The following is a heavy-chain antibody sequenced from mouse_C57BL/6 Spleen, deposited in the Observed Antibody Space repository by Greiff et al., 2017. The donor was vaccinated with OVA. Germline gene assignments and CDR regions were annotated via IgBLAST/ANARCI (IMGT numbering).Heavy chain of an antibody. CDR2: IDPETGGT. V-gene: IGHV1-15*01. J-gene: IGHJ1*03. Sequence: VQLQQSGAELVRPGASVTLSCKASGYTFTDYEMHWVQQTPVHGLEWIGAIDPETGGTAYNQKFKGKAILTADKSSSTAYMELRRLTSEDSAVYYCTRGGYYYGSSPSFDVWGTGTTVTVSS. CDR1: GYTFTDYE. D-gene: IGHD1-1*01. CDR3: TRGGYYYGSSPSFDV.